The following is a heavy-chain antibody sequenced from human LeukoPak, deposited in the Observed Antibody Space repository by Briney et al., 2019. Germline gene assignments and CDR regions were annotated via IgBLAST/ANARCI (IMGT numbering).Heavy chain of an antibody. J-gene: IGHJ4*02. Sequence: GASVKVPCKASGYTFSGYYIHWVRQAPGQGLEWMGWINFNSGATKYAQNFQGRVTLTSDTSIRTTYMELSSLRSDDTAVYYCARDERYSYGDNHYPDLGFWGQGTPVTVSS. D-gene: IGHD4/OR15-4a*01. CDR2: INFNSGAT. V-gene: IGHV1-2*02. CDR1: GYTFSGYY. CDR3: ARDERYSYGDNHYPDLGF.